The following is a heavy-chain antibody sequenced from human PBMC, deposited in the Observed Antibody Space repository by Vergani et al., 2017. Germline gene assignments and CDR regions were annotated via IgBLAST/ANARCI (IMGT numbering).Heavy chain of an antibody. V-gene: IGHV4-59*10. Sequence: QVQLQQWGAGLLKPSETLSLTCAVYGGSISSYYWSWIRQPAGKGLEWIGRIYTSGSTNYNPSLKSRVTMSVDTSKNQFSLKLSSVTAADTAVYYCAREVITFGAFDIWGQGTMVTVSS. J-gene: IGHJ3*02. CDR1: GGSISSYY. D-gene: IGHD3-16*01. CDR3: AREVITFGAFDI. CDR2: IYTSGST.